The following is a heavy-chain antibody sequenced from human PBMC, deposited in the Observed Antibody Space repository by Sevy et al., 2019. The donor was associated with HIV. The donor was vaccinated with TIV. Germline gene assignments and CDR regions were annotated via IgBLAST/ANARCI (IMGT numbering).Heavy chain of an antibody. D-gene: IGHD3-10*01. J-gene: IGHJ3*01. Sequence: GGSLRLSCAASGFTFSSYNINWVRQAPGKGLEWVASISYSSNYIYYADSLKGRFAISRDNAKNSLFLQMNSLRAEDTAVYYCARPYGSGSWEAFDVWGQGTMVTVSS. V-gene: IGHV3-21*01. CDR1: GFTFSSYN. CDR3: ARPYGSGSWEAFDV. CDR2: ISYSSNYI.